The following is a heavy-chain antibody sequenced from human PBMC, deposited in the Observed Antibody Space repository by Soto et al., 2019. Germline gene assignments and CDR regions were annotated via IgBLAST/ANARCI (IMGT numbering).Heavy chain of an antibody. Sequence: PSETLSLTCTVSGGSISGYYWSWLRQPPGKGLEWIGYIYNIGSTNYNPSLRSRVTMSIDTSQEQFSLKLSSVTATDTAVYYCAKNPSVFRHYDGSGYSHFEYWGQGTLVTVSS. D-gene: IGHD3-22*01. J-gene: IGHJ4*02. V-gene: IGHV4-59*08. CDR1: GGSISGYY. CDR3: AKNPSVFRHYDGSGYSHFEY. CDR2: IYNIGST.